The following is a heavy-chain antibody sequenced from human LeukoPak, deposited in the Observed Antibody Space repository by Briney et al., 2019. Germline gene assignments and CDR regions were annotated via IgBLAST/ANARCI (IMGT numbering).Heavy chain of an antibody. CDR1: GFTDSSNY. Sequence: GGSLRLSRAASGFTDSSNYMSWVREAPGKGLEWVSSITASGGSTSFADSGRGRFTISRDNSENTLHLQVNGLRAEDTAVYYCAKRFPSSWPGFGIWGQGTMVTVSS. CDR3: AKRFPSSWPGFGI. V-gene: IGHV3-23*01. CDR2: ITASGGST. D-gene: IGHD6-13*01. J-gene: IGHJ3*02.